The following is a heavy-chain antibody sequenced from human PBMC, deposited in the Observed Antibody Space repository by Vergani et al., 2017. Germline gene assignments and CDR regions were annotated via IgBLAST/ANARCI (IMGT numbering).Heavy chain of an antibody. Sequence: QLQLQESGSGLVKPSQTLSLTCAVSGDSITNGGFSWNWIQQPPGKGPEWIGYIFPSGNSDYNPSLKNRVSISLDKSMNQFSLWVNSVTAADTAVYFCARASLRALVGYYYYMDVWGKGKTVVVSS. D-gene: IGHD3-16*02. CDR3: ARASLRALVGYYYYMDV. V-gene: IGHV4-30-2*01. J-gene: IGHJ6*03. CDR2: IFPSGNS. CDR1: GDSITNGGFS.